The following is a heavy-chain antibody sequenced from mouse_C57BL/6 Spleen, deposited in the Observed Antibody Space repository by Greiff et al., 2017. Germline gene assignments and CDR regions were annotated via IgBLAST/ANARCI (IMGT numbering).Heavy chain of an antibody. V-gene: IGHV5-6*01. CDR1: GFTFSSYG. D-gene: IGHD2-12*01. CDR3: ASSVTSYYFDY. Sequence: EVKLMEPGGDLVKPGGSLKLSCAASGFTFSSYGLSWVRQTPDKRLEWVATISSGGSYTYYPDSVKGRFTISRDNAKNTLYLQMSSLKSEDTAMYYCASSVTSYYFDYWGQGTTLTVSS. J-gene: IGHJ2*01. CDR2: ISSGGSYT.